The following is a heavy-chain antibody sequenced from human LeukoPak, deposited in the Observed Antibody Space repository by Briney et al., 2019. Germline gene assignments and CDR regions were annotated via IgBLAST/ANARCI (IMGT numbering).Heavy chain of an antibody. D-gene: IGHD2/OR15-2a*01. CDR2: INSDGSWT. V-gene: IGHV3-74*01. J-gene: IGHJ4*02. Sequence: GGPLRLSCAASGNYWMHWVRQAPGKGLVWVSHINSDGSWTSYADSVKGRFTISKDNAKNTVYLQMNSPRAEDTAVYYCVSFYETYWGRGTLVTVSS. CDR3: VSFYETY. CDR1: GNYW.